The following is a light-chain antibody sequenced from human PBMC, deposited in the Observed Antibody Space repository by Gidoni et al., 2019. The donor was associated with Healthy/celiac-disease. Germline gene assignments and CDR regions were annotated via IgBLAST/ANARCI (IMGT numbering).Light chain of an antibody. CDR1: SYNIGSNT. J-gene: IGLJ3*02. Sequence: QSVLTQPPSASETPGQKVTISCSGSSYNIGSNTVNWYQQLPGTAPKLLIYSNNQRPSGVPDRFSCSTSGSSASLAISVLQSEDEADYYCAAWDDSLNGWVFGGGTKLTVL. CDR3: AAWDDSLNGWV. CDR2: SNN. V-gene: IGLV1-44*01.